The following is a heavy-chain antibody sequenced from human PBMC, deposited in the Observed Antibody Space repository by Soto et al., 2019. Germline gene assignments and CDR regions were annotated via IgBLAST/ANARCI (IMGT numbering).Heavy chain of an antibody. J-gene: IGHJ4*02. V-gene: IGHV4-30-4*01. CDR1: GGSISTDYY. D-gene: IGHD3-10*01. Sequence: NPSETLSLTCTVSGGSISTDYYWSWIRQPPGKGLEWIGYIYYSGSTYYNPSLKSRVTISVDTSKNQFSLKLRSVTAADTAVYYCARERPSSRSRYYFDYWGQGTLVTVSS. CDR3: ARERPSSRSRYYFDY. CDR2: IYYSGST.